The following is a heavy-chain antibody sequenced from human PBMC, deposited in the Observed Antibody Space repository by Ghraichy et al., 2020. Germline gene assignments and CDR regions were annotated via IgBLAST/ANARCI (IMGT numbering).Heavy chain of an antibody. D-gene: IGHD3-10*01. J-gene: IGHJ2*01. CDR3: ARDPFMVRGVTYWYFDL. CDR1: GFTFSSYG. V-gene: IGHV3-33*01. CDR2: IWYDGSNK. Sequence: AGSLRLSCAASGFTFSSYGMHWVRQAPGKGLEWVAVIWYDGSNKYYADSVKGRFTISRDNSKNTLYLQMNSLRAEDTAVYYCARDPFMVRGVTYWYFDLWGRGTLVTVS.